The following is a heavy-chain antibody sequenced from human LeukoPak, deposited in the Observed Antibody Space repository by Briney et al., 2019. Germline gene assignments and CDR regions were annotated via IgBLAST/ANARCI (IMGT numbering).Heavy chain of an antibody. D-gene: IGHD2-2*01. V-gene: IGHV4-39*01. CDR3: ARRDCSSTSCYSRSGYMDV. Sequence: SDTLSPTCTLSAGSISSSSYYWGWIRQPPGKGLEWIGSIYYSGSTYYNPSPKSRVTISVDTSKNQFSLKLSSVTAADTAVYYCARRDCSSTSCYSRSGYMDVWGKGTTVTVSS. CDR1: AGSISSSSYY. J-gene: IGHJ6*03. CDR2: IYYSGST.